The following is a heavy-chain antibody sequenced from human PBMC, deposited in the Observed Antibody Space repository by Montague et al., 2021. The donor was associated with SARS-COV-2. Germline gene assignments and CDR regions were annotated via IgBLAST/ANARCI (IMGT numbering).Heavy chain of an antibody. Sequence: SLRLSCAASGFTFSSYAMHWVRQAPGKGLEWVAVTSYDGSNKYYADSVKGRFTISRDNSKNPLYLQMNSLRAEDTAVYYCARGLGSYYGMDVWGQGTTVTVSS. V-gene: IGHV3-30*04. CDR2: TSYDGSNK. J-gene: IGHJ6*02. CDR3: ARGLGSYYGMDV. CDR1: GFTFSSYA.